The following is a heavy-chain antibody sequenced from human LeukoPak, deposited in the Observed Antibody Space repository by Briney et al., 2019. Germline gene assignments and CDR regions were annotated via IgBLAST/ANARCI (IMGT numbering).Heavy chain of an antibody. CDR3: ASSADAFDI. J-gene: IGHJ3*02. D-gene: IGHD3-10*01. Sequence: GRSLRLSCAASGFTFSSYAMHWVRQAPGKGLEWVAVISYDGSNKYYADSVKGRFTISRDNSKNTLYLQMNSLRAEDTAVYYCASSADAFDIWGQGTMVTVSS. CDR1: GFTFSSYA. CDR2: ISYDGSNK. V-gene: IGHV3-30-3*01.